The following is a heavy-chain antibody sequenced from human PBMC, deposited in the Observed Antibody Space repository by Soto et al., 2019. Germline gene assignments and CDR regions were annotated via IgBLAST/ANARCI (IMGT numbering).Heavy chain of an antibody. Sequence: VGSLRLSCAASGFTFNSYAMNWVRQAPGKGLEWVSAISGSGGNTYYADSVKGRFTISRDNSKNTVYLQMNSLRAEDTAAYYCAKGDSNIYGMDVWGQGTTVTVSS. J-gene: IGHJ6*02. CDR1: GFTFNSYA. CDR2: ISGSGGNT. V-gene: IGHV3-23*01. D-gene: IGHD4-4*01. CDR3: AKGDSNIYGMDV.